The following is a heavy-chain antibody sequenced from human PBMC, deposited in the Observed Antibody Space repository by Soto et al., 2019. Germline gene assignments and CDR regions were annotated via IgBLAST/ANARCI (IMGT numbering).Heavy chain of an antibody. J-gene: IGHJ5*02. CDR3: ASKKAAAGTRALSVHAWFDP. V-gene: IGHV4-4*02. Sequence: QVQLQESGPGLVKPSGTLSLTCAVSGGSISSSNWWSWVRQPPGKGLEWIGEIYHSGSTNYNPSLKRRVTISVDKSKNQFSLKLSSVTAADTAVYYCASKKAAAGTRALSVHAWFDPWGQGTLVTVSS. CDR2: IYHSGST. D-gene: IGHD6-13*01. CDR1: GGSISSSNW.